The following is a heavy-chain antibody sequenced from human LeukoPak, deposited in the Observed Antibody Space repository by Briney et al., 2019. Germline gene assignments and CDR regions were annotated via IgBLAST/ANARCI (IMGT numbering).Heavy chain of an antibody. CDR2: IYSGGST. CDR1: GFSVSNYA. Sequence: PGVSLRLSCAASGFSVSNYALSWVRQAPGKGLEWVSVIYSGGSTYYADSVKGRFTISRDNSKNTLYLQMNSLRAEDTAVYYCARVSTIFGVVIPYDAFDIWGQGTMVTVSS. CDR3: ARVSTIFGVVIPYDAFDI. V-gene: IGHV3-53*01. J-gene: IGHJ3*02. D-gene: IGHD3-3*01.